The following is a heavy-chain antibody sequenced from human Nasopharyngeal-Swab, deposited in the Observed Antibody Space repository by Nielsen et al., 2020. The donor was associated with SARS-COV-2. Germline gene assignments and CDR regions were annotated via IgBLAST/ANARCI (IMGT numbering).Heavy chain of an antibody. CDR2: IYYSGST. CDR1: GGSISSYY. D-gene: IGHD4-23*01. J-gene: IGHJ4*02. CDR3: ARDYGGNSPFNY. Sequence: SETLSLTCTVSGGSISSYYWSWIRQPPGKGLEWIGYIYYSGSTNYNPSLKSRVTISVDTSKNQFSLKLSSVTAADTAVYYCARDYGGNSPFNYWGQGTLVTVSS. V-gene: IGHV4-59*01.